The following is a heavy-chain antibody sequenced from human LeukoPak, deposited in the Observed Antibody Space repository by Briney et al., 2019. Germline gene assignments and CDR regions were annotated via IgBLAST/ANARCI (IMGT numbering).Heavy chain of an antibody. CDR1: GHSISSGYY. J-gene: IGHJ4*02. D-gene: IGHD1-26*01. CDR3: ASLRERSYYARGFDY. Sequence: SETLSLTCTVSGHSISSGYYWGWIRPPPGKGLEWIGSIYHSGSTYYNPSLRSRVTISVDTSKNQFSLKLSSVTAAGTAVYHCASLRERSYYARGFDYWGRGTLVTVSS. V-gene: IGHV4-38-2*02. CDR2: IYHSGST.